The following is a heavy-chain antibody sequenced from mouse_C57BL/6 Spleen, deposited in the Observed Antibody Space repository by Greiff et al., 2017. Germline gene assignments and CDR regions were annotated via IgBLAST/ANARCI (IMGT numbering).Heavy chain of an antibody. CDR2: ISDGGSYT. V-gene: IGHV5-4*01. CDR1: GFTFSSYA. CDR3: AREVVATPGFDV. Sequence: EVQVVESGGGLVKPGGSLKLSCAASGFTFSSYAMSWVRQTPEKRLEWVATISDGGSYTYYPDNVKGRFTISRDNAKNNLYLQMSHLKSEDTAMYYCAREVVATPGFDVWGTGTTVTVSS. J-gene: IGHJ1*03. D-gene: IGHD1-1*01.